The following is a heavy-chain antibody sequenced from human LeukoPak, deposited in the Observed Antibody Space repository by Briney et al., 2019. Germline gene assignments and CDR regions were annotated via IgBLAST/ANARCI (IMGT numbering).Heavy chain of an antibody. CDR2: IIPIFGTA. CDR1: GYTFTSYA. D-gene: IGHD6-19*01. J-gene: IGHJ4*02. CDR3: ARDPGYSSGWYLDY. Sequence: SVKVSCKASGYTFTSYAISWVRQAPGQGLEWMGRIIPIFGTANYAQKFQGRVTITTDESTSTAYMELSSLRSEDTAVYYCARDPGYSSGWYLDYWGQGTLVTVSS. V-gene: IGHV1-69*05.